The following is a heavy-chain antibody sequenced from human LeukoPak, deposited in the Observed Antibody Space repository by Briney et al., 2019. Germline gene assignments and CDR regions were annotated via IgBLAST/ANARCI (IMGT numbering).Heavy chain of an antibody. J-gene: IGHJ4*02. CDR1: GGSFSGYY. CDR2: INHSGST. D-gene: IGHD2-2*02. V-gene: IGHV4-34*01. CDR3: ARWRYCSSTSCYTSDFDY. Sequence: SETLSLTCAVYGGSFSGYYWSWIRQPPGKGLEWIGEINHSGSTNYNPSLKSRVTISVDTSKNQFSLKLSSVTAADTAVYYCARWRYCSSTSCYTSDFDYWGQGTLVTVSS.